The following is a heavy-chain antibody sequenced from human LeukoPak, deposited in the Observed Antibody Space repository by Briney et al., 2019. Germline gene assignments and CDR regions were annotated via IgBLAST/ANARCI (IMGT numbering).Heavy chain of an antibody. V-gene: IGHV3-7*05. D-gene: IGHD6-13*01. CDR1: GGSFNAYY. J-gene: IGHJ1*01. CDR3: SLEGSSWYRYFQH. Sequence: HTSETLSLTCGVYGGSFNAYYWSWVRQAPGKGLEWVANIKQDGSEKYYVDSVKGRFTISRDNAKNSLYLQMNSLRAEDTAVYYSSLEGSSWYRYFQHWGQGTLVTVSS. CDR2: IKQDGSEK.